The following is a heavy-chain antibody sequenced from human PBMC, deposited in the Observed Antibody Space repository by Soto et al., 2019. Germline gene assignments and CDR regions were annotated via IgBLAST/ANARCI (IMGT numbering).Heavy chain of an antibody. V-gene: IGHV4-39*07. J-gene: IGHJ5*02. CDR1: GGSISSSSYY. CDR2: IFYSGST. CDR3: ATLPPRFVVSLLPIHT. D-gene: IGHD2-21*01. Sequence: PSETLSLTSTVSGGSISSSSYYGVGIRQHPGKGLEWIGSIFYSGSTSYNPSLKSRVTISVDTSKNQFSLRLRSVTAADTAVYYCATLPPRFVVSLLPIHTWGQGILVTVSS.